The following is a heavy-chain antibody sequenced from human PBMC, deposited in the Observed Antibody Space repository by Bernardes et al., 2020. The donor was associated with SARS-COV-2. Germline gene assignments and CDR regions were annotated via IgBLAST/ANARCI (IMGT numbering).Heavy chain of an antibody. CDR2: IRYRLSNYTT. CDR1: GLSFPVHY. J-gene: IGHJ6*02. Sequence: GGSLRLSCAAAGLSFPVHYMDCVSPAPEKGLGWVGRIRYRLSNYTTKYPESVEGRFTISRDDARKSLYLQMNSLQNEDTAVYYCAREVPKFRDSNGYAHYYYAMDVWGQGTTVTVSS. D-gene: IGHD5-18*01. CDR3: AREVPKFRDSNGYAHYYYAMDV. V-gene: IGHV3-72*01.